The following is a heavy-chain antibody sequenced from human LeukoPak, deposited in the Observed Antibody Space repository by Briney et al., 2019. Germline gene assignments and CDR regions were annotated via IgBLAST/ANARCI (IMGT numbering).Heavy chain of an antibody. J-gene: IGHJ4*02. D-gene: IGHD3-3*01. CDR3: ATDRGWRTSGYYLCYFEY. Sequence: GGSLRLSCAASGFIFTNYFMSWVRQAPGKGLEWVASIKHDGSEKYYVDSVRGRFTISRDNTMNSLYLQMSSLRAEDTAVYYCATDRGWRTSGYYLCYFEYWGQGTLVTFSS. CDR2: IKHDGSEK. V-gene: IGHV3-7*01. CDR1: GFIFTNYF.